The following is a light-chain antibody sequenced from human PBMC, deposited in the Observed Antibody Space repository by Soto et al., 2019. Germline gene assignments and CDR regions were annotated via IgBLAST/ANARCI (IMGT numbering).Light chain of an antibody. CDR2: GAS. J-gene: IGKJ1*01. V-gene: IGKV3-15*01. Sequence: EIVLTQSPGPLSLSPGERATLSCRASQSVSYYLAWYQQKPGQGPRPLIYGASTRATGIPGRFSGSGSGTEFTLTISSLQSEDVAVYXXQQYXXXLRTFXQGTKVDI. CDR1: QSVSYY. CDR3: QQYXXXLRT.